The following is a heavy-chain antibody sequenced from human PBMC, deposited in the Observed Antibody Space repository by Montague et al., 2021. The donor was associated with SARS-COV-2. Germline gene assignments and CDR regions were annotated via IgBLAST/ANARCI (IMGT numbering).Heavy chain of an antibody. CDR2: IYYSGST. CDR1: GGSISSYY. J-gene: IGHJ4*02. D-gene: IGHD3-22*01. Sequence: SETLSLTCTVSGGSISSYYWSWIRQPPGKGLEWIGYIYYSGSTNYKPSLKSRVTISVDTSKNQFSLKLTSVTATDTAGYYGARRREGYYNRSAIFDYWGQGTLVTVSS. V-gene: IGHV4-59*01. CDR3: ARRREGYYNRSAIFDY.